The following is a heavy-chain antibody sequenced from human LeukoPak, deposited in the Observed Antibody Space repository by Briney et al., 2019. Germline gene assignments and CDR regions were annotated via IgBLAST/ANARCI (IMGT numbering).Heavy chain of an antibody. CDR3: ARETWLLLSKGLYYFDY. V-gene: IGHV3-21*01. J-gene: IGHJ4*02. D-gene: IGHD3-22*01. CDR1: GFTFSSYS. CDR2: ISISSSYI. Sequence: PGGSLRLSCAASGFTFSSYSMNWGRQAPGKGLEWVSSISISSSYIYYADSVKGRFTISRDNANNSLYLQMNSLRAEDTAVYYCARETWLLLSKGLYYFDYWGQGNLVTVSS.